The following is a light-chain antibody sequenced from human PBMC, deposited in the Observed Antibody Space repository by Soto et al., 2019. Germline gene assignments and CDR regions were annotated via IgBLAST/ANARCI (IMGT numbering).Light chain of an antibody. CDR2: DNN. V-gene: IGLV1-40*01. CDR3: QSYDNIVV. Sequence: QSVLTQPPSVSGAPGQRVTISCTGSSSNIGAGYDVHWYQQFPGSAPKLLIYDNNNRPSGVPDRFSGSKSGTAAFLAITGLQAEDEADYYCQSYDNIVVFGGGTKLTVL. CDR1: SSNIGAGYD. J-gene: IGLJ2*01.